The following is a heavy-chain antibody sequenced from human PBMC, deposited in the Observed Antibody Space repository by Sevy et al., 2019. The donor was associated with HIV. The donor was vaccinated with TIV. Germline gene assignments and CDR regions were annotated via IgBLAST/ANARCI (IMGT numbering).Heavy chain of an antibody. CDR1: GFTFSNYG. J-gene: IGHJ4*02. CDR2: IRYDGSDK. V-gene: IGHV3-30*02. CDR3: AKDLAGPGRRYFDY. Sequence: GGSLRLSCAASGFTFSNYGMHWVRQVPCKGLEWVTFIRYDGSDKYYAASVKGRFTISRDDSKNTLYLQMDSLGAEDTAIYYCAKDLAGPGRRYFDYWGQGTLVTVSS. D-gene: IGHD6-13*01.